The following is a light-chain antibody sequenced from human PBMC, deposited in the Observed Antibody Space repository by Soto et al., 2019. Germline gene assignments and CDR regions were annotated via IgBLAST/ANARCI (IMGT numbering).Light chain of an antibody. CDR2: EVS. Sequence: QSVLTQPASVSGSPGQSITISCTGTSSDVGGYNYVSWYQQRPGKAPKLMIYEVSNRPSGVSNRFSGSKSGNTASLTISGLQAEDEADYYCSSYTTNITPGWVFGGGTKLTVL. V-gene: IGLV2-14*01. CDR1: SSDVGGYNY. CDR3: SSYTTNITPGWV. J-gene: IGLJ3*02.